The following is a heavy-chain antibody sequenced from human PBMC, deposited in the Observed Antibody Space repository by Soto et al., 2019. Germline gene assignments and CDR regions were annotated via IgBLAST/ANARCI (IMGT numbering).Heavy chain of an antibody. D-gene: IGHD2-2*03. CDR1: GYTFTSYD. V-gene: IGHV1-8*01. CDR2: MNPNSGNT. CDR3: ARGLTRDGWYYYYYYYMDV. J-gene: IGHJ6*03. Sequence: ASVKVSCKASGYTFTSYDINWVRQATGQGLEWMGWMNPNSGNTGYAQKFQGRVTMTRNTSISTAYMELSSLRSEDTAVYYCARGLTRDGWYYYYYYYMDVWGKGTTVTVSS.